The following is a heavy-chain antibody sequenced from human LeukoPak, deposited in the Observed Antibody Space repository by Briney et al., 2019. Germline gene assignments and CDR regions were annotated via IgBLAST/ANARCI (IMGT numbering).Heavy chain of an antibody. CDR1: GYTFTGYY. V-gene: IGHV1-2*02. D-gene: IGHD6-13*01. J-gene: IGHJ5*02. CDR2: INPNSGGT. CDR3: ARNQRYSSSWYRGTFGP. Sequence: ASVKVSCKASGYTFTGYYMHWVRQAPGQGLEWMGWINPNSGGTNYAQKFQGRVTMTRNTSISTAYMELSSLRSEDTAVYYCARNQRYSSSWYRGTFGPWGQGTLVTVSS.